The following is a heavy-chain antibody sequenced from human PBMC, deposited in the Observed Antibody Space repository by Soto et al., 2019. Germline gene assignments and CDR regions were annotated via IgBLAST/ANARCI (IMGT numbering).Heavy chain of an antibody. V-gene: IGHV3-64*01. D-gene: IGHD1-7*01. CDR2: ISSNGGTT. CDR1: GFTFSSYD. J-gene: IGHJ4*02. Sequence: EVQLAESGGGMVQPGGSLRLSCVASGFTFSSYDMHWVRQAPGKGLEYVSSISSNGGTTYYGHSVKGRFTISRDNSKNTLCLQMGSVRAEDMAVYYCVRRVSGNYDYWGQGTLVTVSS. CDR3: VRRVSGNYDY.